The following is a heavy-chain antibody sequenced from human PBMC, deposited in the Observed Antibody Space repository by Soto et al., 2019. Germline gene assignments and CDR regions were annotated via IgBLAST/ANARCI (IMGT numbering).Heavy chain of an antibody. D-gene: IGHD2-15*01. CDR1: GFTFSSYW. V-gene: IGHV3-7*01. CDR3: ARTEGLSWFHX. Sequence: GGSLRLSFAASGFTFSSYWMSWVRQAPGKGLEWVANIKQDGSEKYYVYSVKGRFTISIDNAKNSLYLQMNSLRAEDTAVYYCARTEGLSWFHXWGQVTLVAVSX. CDR2: IKQDGSEK. J-gene: IGHJ5*02.